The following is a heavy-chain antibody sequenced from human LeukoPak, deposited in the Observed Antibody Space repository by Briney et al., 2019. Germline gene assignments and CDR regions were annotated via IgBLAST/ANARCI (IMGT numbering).Heavy chain of an antibody. V-gene: IGHV3-33*01. CDR3: AREPPPMIVVWGFDY. J-gene: IGHJ4*02. D-gene: IGHD3-22*01. CDR1: GFTFSSYG. CDR2: IWYDGSNK. Sequence: PGGSLRLSCAASGFTFSSYGMHRVRQAPGKGLEWVAVIWYDGSNKYYADSVKGRFTISRDNSRNTLYLQMNSLRAEDTAVYYCAREPPPMIVVWGFDYWGQGTLVTVSS.